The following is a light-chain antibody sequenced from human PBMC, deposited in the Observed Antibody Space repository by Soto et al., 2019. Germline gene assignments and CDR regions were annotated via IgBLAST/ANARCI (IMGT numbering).Light chain of an antibody. J-gene: IGLJ1*01. CDR1: SSDVGGYNY. Sequence: QSALTQPPSASGSPGQSVTISCTGTSSDVGGYNYVSWYQQYPGKVPKLMIYEVNKRPSGVPDRFSGSKSGNTASLTFAGLQAADEADYYCTSYAGGNNVFGTGTKLTVL. CDR3: TSYAGGNNV. V-gene: IGLV2-8*01. CDR2: EVN.